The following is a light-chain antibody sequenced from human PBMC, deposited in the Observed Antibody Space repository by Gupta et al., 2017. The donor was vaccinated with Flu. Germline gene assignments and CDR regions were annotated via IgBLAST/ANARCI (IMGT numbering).Light chain of an antibody. J-gene: IGLJ1*01. CDR3: CSYVDITTPYV. V-gene: IGLV2-23*01. CDR1: GSDVGLHNL. Sequence: QSALTQPASVSGSPGQSITISCTGTGSDVGLHNLVSWYQHFPGKAPKVIIYEDNMRPSGVSNRFSGSKSGNTASLTISGLQAEDEADYFCCSYVDITTPYVFGTGTKVTVL. CDR2: EDN.